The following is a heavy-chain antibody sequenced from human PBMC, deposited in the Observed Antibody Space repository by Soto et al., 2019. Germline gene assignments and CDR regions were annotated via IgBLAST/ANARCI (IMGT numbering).Heavy chain of an antibody. Sequence: QVQLQESGPGLVKPSGTLSLTCAVSGGSISSSNWWSWVRQPPGKGLEWIGEIYHSGSTNYNPSLKRRVTISVDKSKNQVSLKLSSVTAADTAVYYCARLRGPADYGDYVSDYWGQGTLVTVSS. D-gene: IGHD4-17*01. CDR1: GGSISSSNW. V-gene: IGHV4-4*02. CDR2: IYHSGST. CDR3: ARLRGPADYGDYVSDY. J-gene: IGHJ4*02.